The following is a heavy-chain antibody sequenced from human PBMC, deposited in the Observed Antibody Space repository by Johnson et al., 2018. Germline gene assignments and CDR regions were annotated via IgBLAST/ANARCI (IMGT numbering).Heavy chain of an antibody. V-gene: IGHV3-33*01. Sequence: QVQLVQSGGGVVQPGRSLRLSCAASGFTFSSYGMHWVRQAPGKGLEWVAVIWYDGSNKYYADSVKGRFIISRDNSKNTLYLQMNSLRAEDTAVYYCARDPNMTTVTYYYYYYGMDVWGQGTTVTVSS. D-gene: IGHD4-11*01. J-gene: IGHJ6*02. CDR2: IWYDGSNK. CDR3: ARDPNMTTVTYYYYYYGMDV. CDR1: GFTFSSYG.